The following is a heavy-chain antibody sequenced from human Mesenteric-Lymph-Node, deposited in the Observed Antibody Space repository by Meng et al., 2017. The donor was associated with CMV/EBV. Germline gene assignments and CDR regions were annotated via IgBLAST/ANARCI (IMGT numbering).Heavy chain of an antibody. D-gene: IGHD6-13*01. V-gene: IGHV5-51*01. J-gene: IGHJ4*02. CDR2: IYPGDSNT. CDR1: EYSFPAYW. CDR3: VRRLAAGPVMGYFDY. Sequence: TEYSFPAYWFGWGGQMPGKGLEWMGLIYPGDSNTKYNPHFEGQVTISADKSISTAYLQWSSLKDSDTAMYYCVRRLAAGPVMGYFDYWGQGTLVTVSS.